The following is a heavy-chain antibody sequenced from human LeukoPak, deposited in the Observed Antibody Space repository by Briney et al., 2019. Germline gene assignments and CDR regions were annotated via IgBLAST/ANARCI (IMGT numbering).Heavy chain of an antibody. CDR3: ARMMVSSGSAFDY. Sequence: SGPTLVNPTQPLTLTCTFSGFSLNTTEMCVSWIRQPPVKALEWLALIDWGDDKYYTTSLKTRLTISKDTSKNQVVLTMTNMDPVDTATYYCARMMVSSGSAFDYWGQGTLVTVSS. D-gene: IGHD6-19*01. CDR2: IDWGDDK. V-gene: IGHV2-70*01. J-gene: IGHJ4*02. CDR1: GFSLNTTEMC.